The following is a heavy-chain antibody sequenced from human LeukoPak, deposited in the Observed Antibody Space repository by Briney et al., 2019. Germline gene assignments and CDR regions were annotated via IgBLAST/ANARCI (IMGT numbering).Heavy chain of an antibody. CDR2: INLNSGGT. CDR3: ARDLSSTSNWEFDY. V-gene: IGHV1-2*06. CDR1: GYTFTGYF. J-gene: IGHJ4*02. Sequence: ASVKVSCKASGYTFTGYFMHWVRQALGQGLEWIGRINLNSGGTYYAQNFQGRVTMTRDTSISTAYVELSRLTSDDTAVYYCARDLSSTSNWEFDYWGQGTLVTVSS. D-gene: IGHD1-26*01.